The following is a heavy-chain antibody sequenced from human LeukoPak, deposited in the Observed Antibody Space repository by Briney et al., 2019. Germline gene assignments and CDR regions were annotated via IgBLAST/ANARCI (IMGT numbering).Heavy chain of an antibody. J-gene: IGHJ4*02. V-gene: IGHV3-74*01. CDR3: VREDYDILTGYYRVFDY. CDR2: INSDGSST. Sequence: TGGSLRLSCAASGFTFSSYWMHWVRQAPGKGLVWVSRINSDGSSTDYADSVKGRFTISRDNAKNTLYLQMNSLRAEDTAVYYCVREDYDILTGYYRVFDYWGQGTLVTVSS. CDR1: GFTFSSYW. D-gene: IGHD3-9*01.